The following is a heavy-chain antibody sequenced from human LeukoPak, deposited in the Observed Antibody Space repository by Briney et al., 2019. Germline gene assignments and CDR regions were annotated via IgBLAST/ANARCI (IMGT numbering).Heavy chain of an antibody. CDR2: INPNSGGT. CDR3: ARVYSSGYYVPGY. D-gene: IGHD6-19*01. V-gene: IGHV1-2*06. CDR1: GYTFTGYY. Sequence: ASVRVSCKASGYTFTGYYMHWVRQAPGQGLEWMGRINPNSGGTNYAQNLQGRVTLTTDTSTSTAYMELRSLKSDDTAVYYCARVYSSGYYVPGYWGQGTLVTVSS. J-gene: IGHJ4*02.